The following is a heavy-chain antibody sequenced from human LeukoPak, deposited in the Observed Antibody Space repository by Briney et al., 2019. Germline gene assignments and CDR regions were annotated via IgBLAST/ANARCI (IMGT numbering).Heavy chain of an antibody. V-gene: IGHV1-69*04. Sequence: SVKVSCKASGGTFSSYAISWVRQAPGQGLEWMGRIIPILGIANYAQKSQGRVTITADKSTSTAYMELSSLRSEDTAVYYCAREVDSYYYDSSGYYWGQGTLVTVSS. J-gene: IGHJ4*02. D-gene: IGHD3-22*01. CDR2: IIPILGIA. CDR3: AREVDSYYYDSSGYY. CDR1: GGTFSSYA.